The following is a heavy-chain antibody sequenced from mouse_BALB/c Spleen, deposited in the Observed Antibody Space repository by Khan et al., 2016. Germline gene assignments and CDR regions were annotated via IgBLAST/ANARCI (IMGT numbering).Heavy chain of an antibody. D-gene: IGHD2-2*01. CDR2: ISYSGTT. Sequence: EVQLQESGPGLVKPSQSLSLTCTVTGYSITSDYAWNWIRQFPGNKLEWMGYISYSGTTTYNPSLKSRISFTRDTSKNQFFLQLNSVTTEDTATYYGARWLEAMDYWGQGTSVTVSA. CDR3: ARWLEAMDY. V-gene: IGHV3-2*02. J-gene: IGHJ4*01. CDR1: GYSITSDYA.